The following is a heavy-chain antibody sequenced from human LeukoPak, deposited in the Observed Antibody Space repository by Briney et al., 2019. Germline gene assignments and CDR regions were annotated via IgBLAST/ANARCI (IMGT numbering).Heavy chain of an antibody. V-gene: IGHV3-21*01. J-gene: IGHJ4*02. Sequence: GGSLRLSCAASGFTFSSYSMNWVRHAPGKGLKGGSSISSGISNIDYVDGVKGHFTIYGDNAKKSLYMQMNSLRAKDTAVYYCAREDYYGSGSYYLPRSFDYWGQGTLVTVSS. D-gene: IGHD3-10*01. CDR1: GFTFSSYS. CDR3: AREDYYGSGSYYLPRSFDY. CDR2: ISSGISNI.